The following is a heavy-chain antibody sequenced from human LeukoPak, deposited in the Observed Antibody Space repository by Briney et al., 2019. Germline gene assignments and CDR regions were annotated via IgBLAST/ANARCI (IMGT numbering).Heavy chain of an antibody. D-gene: IGHD6-13*01. CDR2: MNPNSGNT. J-gene: IGHJ6*02. CDR3: ARGGYSSSWYDYYYGMDV. V-gene: IGHV1-8*01. Sequence: ASVKVSCKASGYTFTSYDINWVRQATGQGLEWMGWMNPNSGNTGYAQKFQGRVTMTRNTSISTAYMELSSLRSEDTAVYYCARGGYSSSWYDYYYGMDVWGQGTTVTVSS. CDR1: GYTFTSYD.